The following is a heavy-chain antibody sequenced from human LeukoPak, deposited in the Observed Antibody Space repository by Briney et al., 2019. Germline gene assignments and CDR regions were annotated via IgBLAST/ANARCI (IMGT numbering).Heavy chain of an antibody. D-gene: IGHD4-17*01. J-gene: IGHJ4*02. CDR3: TAGMTTVTNFDY. Sequence: GESLKISCKGSGYRFTSYWIGWVRQMPGKGLEWMGIIYPGDSDTRYSPSFQGHVSISVDTSISTAYLQWSSLKASDTAMYYCTAGMTTVTNFDYWGQGTLVTVSS. CDR1: GYRFTSYW. CDR2: IYPGDSDT. V-gene: IGHV5-51*01.